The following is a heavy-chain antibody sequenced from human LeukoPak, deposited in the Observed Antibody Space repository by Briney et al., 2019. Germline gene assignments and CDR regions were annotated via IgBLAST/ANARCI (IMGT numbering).Heavy chain of an antibody. J-gene: IGHJ3*02. CDR1: GGSISSYY. Sequence: PSETLSLTCTVSGGSISSYYWSWIRQPPGKGLEWIGYIYTSGSTNYNPSLKSRVTISVDTPKNQFSLKLSSVTAADTAVYYCANAGYSSSWDAFDIWGQGTMVTVSS. D-gene: IGHD6-13*01. V-gene: IGHV4-4*09. CDR3: ANAGYSSSWDAFDI. CDR2: IYTSGST.